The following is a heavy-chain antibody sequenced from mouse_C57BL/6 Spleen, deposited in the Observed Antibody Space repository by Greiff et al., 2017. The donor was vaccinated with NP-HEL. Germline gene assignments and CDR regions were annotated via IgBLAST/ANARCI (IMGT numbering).Heavy chain of an antibody. Sequence: QVQLKESGPGLVQPSQSLSITCTVSGFSLTSYGVHWVRQSPGKGLEWLGVIWSGGSTDYNAAFISRLSISKDNSKSQVFFKMNSLQADDTAIYYCAGVLRDWYFDVWGTGTTVTVSS. CDR2: IWSGGST. J-gene: IGHJ1*03. D-gene: IGHD1-1*01. CDR3: AGVLRDWYFDV. V-gene: IGHV2-2*01. CDR1: GFSLTSYG.